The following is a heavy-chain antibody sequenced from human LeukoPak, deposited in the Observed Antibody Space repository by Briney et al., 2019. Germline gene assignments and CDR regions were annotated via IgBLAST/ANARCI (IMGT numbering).Heavy chain of an antibody. Sequence: GGSLRLSCAASGFTFSSYDMHWVRQATGKGLEWVSAIGTAGDTYYPGSVKGRFTISRENAKNSLYLQMNSLRAGDTAVYYCARGSLDGDYFDYWGQGTLVTVSS. CDR1: GFTFSSYD. J-gene: IGHJ4*02. CDR3: ARGSLDGDYFDY. CDR2: IGTAGDT. V-gene: IGHV3-13*01. D-gene: IGHD4-17*01.